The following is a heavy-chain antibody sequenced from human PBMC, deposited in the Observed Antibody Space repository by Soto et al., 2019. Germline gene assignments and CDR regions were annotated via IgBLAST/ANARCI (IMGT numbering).Heavy chain of an antibody. CDR1: GGTFSSYT. D-gene: IGHD5-18*01. Sequence: QVQLVQSGAEVKKPGSSVKVSCKASGGTFSSYTISWVRQAPGQGLEWMGRIIPILGIANYAQKFQGRVTITADKCTSTAYMELSSLRSEDTAVYYCARAGDTAMVTGYFDYWGQGTLVTVSS. V-gene: IGHV1-69*02. J-gene: IGHJ4*02. CDR2: IIPILGIA. CDR3: ARAGDTAMVTGYFDY.